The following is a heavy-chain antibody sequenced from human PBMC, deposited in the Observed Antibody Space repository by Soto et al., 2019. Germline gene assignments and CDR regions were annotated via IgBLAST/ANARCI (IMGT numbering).Heavy chain of an antibody. CDR1: GGTFSSYA. D-gene: IGHD3-10*01. CDR2: IIPIFGKA. J-gene: IGHJ4*02. Sequence: QVQLVQSGAEVKKPGSSVKVSCKASGGTFSSYAISWVRQAPGQGLEWMGGIIPIFGKANYAQKFQGRVTITADESTSTAYMELSGLRSEDTAVYYCAREGKAGGFGELSLYYFDYWGQGTLVTVSS. CDR3: AREGKAGGFGELSLYYFDY. V-gene: IGHV1-69*01.